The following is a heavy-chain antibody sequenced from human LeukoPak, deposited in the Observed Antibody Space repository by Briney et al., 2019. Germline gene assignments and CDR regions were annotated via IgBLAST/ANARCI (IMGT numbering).Heavy chain of an antibody. CDR3: ALAVAGRHETGDDAFDI. V-gene: IGHV4-61*02. J-gene: IGHJ3*02. CDR1: GGSISSGNYY. CDR2: IYASGST. D-gene: IGHD6-19*01. Sequence: SQTLSLTCTVSGGSISSGNYYWSWIRQPAGKGLEWIGRIYASGSTNYNPSLKSRVTISVDTSKNQFSLKLSSVTAADTAVYYCALAVAGRHETGDDAFDIWGQGTMVTVSS.